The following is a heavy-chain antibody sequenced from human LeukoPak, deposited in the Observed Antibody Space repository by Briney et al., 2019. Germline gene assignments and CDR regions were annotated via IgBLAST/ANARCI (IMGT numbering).Heavy chain of an antibody. J-gene: IGHJ4*02. CDR3: ARNGGVAAATFDY. D-gene: IGHD6-13*01. CDR1: GFTVSSNY. Sequence: GGSLRLSCAASGFTVSSNYMSWVRQAPGKGLEWVSAIYSGGSTYYADSVKGRFTISRDNSKNTLYLQMNSLRAEDTAVYYCARNGGVAAATFDYWGQGTLVTVSS. V-gene: IGHV3-53*01. CDR2: IYSGGST.